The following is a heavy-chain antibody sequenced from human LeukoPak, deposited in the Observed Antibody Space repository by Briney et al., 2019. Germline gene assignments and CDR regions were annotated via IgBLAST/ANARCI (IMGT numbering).Heavy chain of an antibody. J-gene: IGHJ4*02. CDR1: GFTFSTYG. V-gene: IGHV3-30*02. Sequence: GGSLRLSCAASGFTFSTYGMHWVRQAPGKGLEWVAFIRYDGSNKYYADSVKGRFTISRDNAKNSLYLQMSSLRAEDTAVYYCARVSIAVAGPFDYWGQGTLVTVSS. CDR3: ARVSIAVAGPFDY. D-gene: IGHD6-19*01. CDR2: IRYDGSNK.